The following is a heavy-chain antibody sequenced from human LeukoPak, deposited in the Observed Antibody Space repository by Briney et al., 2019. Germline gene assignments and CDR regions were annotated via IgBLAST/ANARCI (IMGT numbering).Heavy chain of an antibody. J-gene: IGHJ5*02. D-gene: IGHD6-19*01. CDR3: ARDFSSWVAVAGSWYNWFDP. CDR2: IYYSGST. CDR1: GGSISSSSYY. V-gene: IGHV4-39*07. Sequence: SSETLSLTCTVSGGSISSSSYYWGWIRQPPGKGLEWIGSIYYSGSTYYNPSLKSRVTISVDTSKNQFSLKLSSVTAADTAVYYCARDFSSWVAVAGSWYNWFDPWGQGTLVTVSS.